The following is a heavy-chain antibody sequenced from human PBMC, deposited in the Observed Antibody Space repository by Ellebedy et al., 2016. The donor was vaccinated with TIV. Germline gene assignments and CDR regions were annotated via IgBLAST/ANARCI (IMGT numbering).Heavy chain of an antibody. CDR3: ATDGSYGDYRSPTHAFEM. CDR2: INQVGSQK. CDR1: GFSFSSHW. V-gene: IGHV3-7*01. J-gene: IGHJ3*02. D-gene: IGHD4-17*01. Sequence: GESLKISCRASGFSFSSHWMSWVRQAPGKGLEWVANINQVGSQKYYVDSVKGRFTISRDNARDSLFLQMNSLRAEDTAVYYCATDGSYGDYRSPTHAFEMWGQGTLVTVSS.